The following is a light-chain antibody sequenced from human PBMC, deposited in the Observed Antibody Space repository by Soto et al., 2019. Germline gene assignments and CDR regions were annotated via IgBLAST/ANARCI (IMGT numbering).Light chain of an antibody. CDR1: SSDVGRYNY. CDR3: CSYAGSPYV. Sequence: LTQPRSVSGSPGQSVTISCTGTSSDVGRYNYVSWYQHHPGKAPKLMIYDVSTRPSGVPDRFSGSKSGTTASLTISGLQAEDEADYYCCSYAGSPYVFGTGTKVTVL. J-gene: IGLJ1*01. V-gene: IGLV2-11*01. CDR2: DVS.